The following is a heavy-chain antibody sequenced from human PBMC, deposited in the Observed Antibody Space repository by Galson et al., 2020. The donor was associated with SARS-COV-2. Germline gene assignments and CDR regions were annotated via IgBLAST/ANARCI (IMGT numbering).Heavy chain of an antibody. CDR1: GFNLSIYG. D-gene: IGHD1-26*01. Sequence: TGGSLRLSCAASGFNLSIYGMHWVRQAPGKGLEWVALTSYDGSNKYYADSVKGRFTISRDNSRNTLYLQMNSLRVEDTALYYCAKFGGSHSGSGNIRGMDAWGQGTTVTVSS. CDR3: AKFGGSHSGSGNIRGMDA. CDR2: TSYDGSNK. J-gene: IGHJ6*02. V-gene: IGHV3-30*18.